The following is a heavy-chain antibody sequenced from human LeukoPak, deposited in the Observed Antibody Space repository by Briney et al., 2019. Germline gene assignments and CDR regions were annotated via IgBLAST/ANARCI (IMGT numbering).Heavy chain of an antibody. D-gene: IGHD2-15*01. J-gene: IGHJ4*02. Sequence: GGSLRLSCAASGVTFRTYWMSWVRQAPGKGLEWVANINEDGTLKFYVESVRGRFVISRDNVESSLSLEMNSLRTEDTAIYYCTTNLQNRGVYSHFDYWGQGTLITVSS. CDR2: INEDGTLK. V-gene: IGHV3-7*03. CDR3: TTNLQNRGVYSHFDY. CDR1: GVTFRTYW.